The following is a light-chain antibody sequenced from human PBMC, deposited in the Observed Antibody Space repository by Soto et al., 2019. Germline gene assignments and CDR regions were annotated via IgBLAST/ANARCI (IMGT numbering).Light chain of an antibody. CDR3: HQYADTPRT. V-gene: IGKV4-1*01. Sequence: DIVMTQSPDSLAVSLGERATINCKSSRSVLYSPNNKNYLAWYQKKPGQPPKLLIYWASNRESGGPDRFSGSGSATDFPLTISSLQAEDVATYYCHQYADTPRTFGQGTKVEI. CDR1: RSVLYSPNNKNY. CDR2: WAS. J-gene: IGKJ1*01.